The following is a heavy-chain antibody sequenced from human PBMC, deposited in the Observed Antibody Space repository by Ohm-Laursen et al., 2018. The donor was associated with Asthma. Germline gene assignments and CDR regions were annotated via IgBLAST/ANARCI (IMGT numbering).Heavy chain of an antibody. CDR1: GGSISSGDYY. V-gene: IGHV4-30-4*01. Sequence: TLSLTCTVSGGSISSGDYYWSWIRQPPGKGLEWIGYIYYSGSTYYNPSLKSRVTISVDTSKNQFSLKLSSVTAADTAVYYCARSRDSGSSNWFDPWPGNPGHRLL. CDR2: IYYSGST. D-gene: IGHD1-26*01. J-gene: IGHJ5*02. CDR3: ARSRDSGSSNWFDP.